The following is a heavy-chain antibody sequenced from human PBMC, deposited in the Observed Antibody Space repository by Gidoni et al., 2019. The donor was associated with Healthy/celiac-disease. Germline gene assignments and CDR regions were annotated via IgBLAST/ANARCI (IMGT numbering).Heavy chain of an antibody. Sequence: QVQLQQWGAGLLKPSETLSLTCAVYAGSFSGYYWSWIRQPPGKGLEWIGEINHSGSTNYNPSLKSRVTISVDTSKNQFSLKLSSVTAADTAVYYCARLTYDSSAPPFDYWGQGTLVTVSS. J-gene: IGHJ4*02. CDR3: ARLTYDSSAPPFDY. CDR1: AGSFSGYY. V-gene: IGHV4-34*01. CDR2: INHSGST. D-gene: IGHD3-22*01.